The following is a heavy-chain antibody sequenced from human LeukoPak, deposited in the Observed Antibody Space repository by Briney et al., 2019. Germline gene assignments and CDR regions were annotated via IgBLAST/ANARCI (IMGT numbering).Heavy chain of an antibody. CDR2: ISGSGGST. Sequence: GGSLRLSCVASGFTFSRFEMNWVRQAPGKGLEWVSAISGSGGSTYYADSVKGRFTISRDNSKNTLYLQMNSLRAEDTAVYYCAKVPSWIQLWSGFDYWGQGTLVTVSS. CDR1: GFTFSRFE. CDR3: AKVPSWIQLWSGFDY. J-gene: IGHJ4*02. V-gene: IGHV3-23*01. D-gene: IGHD5-18*01.